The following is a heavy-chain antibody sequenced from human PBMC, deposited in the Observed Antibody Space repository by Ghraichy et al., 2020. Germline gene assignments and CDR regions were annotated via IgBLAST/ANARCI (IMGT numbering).Heavy chain of an antibody. D-gene: IGHD6-13*01. J-gene: IGHJ6*02. CDR3: ARELREGQHSSSWYANYYYGMDV. V-gene: IGHV3-7*03. CDR2: INLDGSEK. Sequence: GESLNISCAASGFTFSNYWMSWVRQAPGKGLEWVANINLDGSEKYYVDSVKGRFTISRDNAKNSLYLQMNSLRAEDTAVYYCARELREGQHSSSWYANYYYGMDVWGQGTTVTVSS. CDR1: GFTFSNYW.